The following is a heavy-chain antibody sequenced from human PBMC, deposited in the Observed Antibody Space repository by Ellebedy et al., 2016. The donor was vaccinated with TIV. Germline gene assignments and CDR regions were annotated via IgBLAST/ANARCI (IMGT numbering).Heavy chain of an antibody. D-gene: IGHD4-23*01. Sequence: GESLKISCQGSGYSFSSYWIAWVRQMPGKGLEWLGTIYPADSSTRYSPSFQGQVTISADKSISTAYLQWSSLKASDTAMYYCARLKEGGNPGDYWGQGTLVTVSS. CDR1: GYSFSSYW. J-gene: IGHJ4*02. CDR2: IYPADSST. CDR3: ARLKEGGNPGDY. V-gene: IGHV5-51*01.